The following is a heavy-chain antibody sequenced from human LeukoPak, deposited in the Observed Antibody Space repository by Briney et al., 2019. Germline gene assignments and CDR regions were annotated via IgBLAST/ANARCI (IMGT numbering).Heavy chain of an antibody. CDR1: GFTFSNYA. Sequence: PGGSLRLSCAASGFTFSNYAMAWVRQAPGKGLEWVSVIGGGGESTYNADSVKGRFTISRDKSKNTLYLQMNSLRAEDTAVYYCAKVGGIQLWLKKPFDYWGQGTLVTVSS. V-gene: IGHV3-23*01. CDR3: AKVGGIQLWLKKPFDY. D-gene: IGHD5-18*01. CDR2: IGGGGEST. J-gene: IGHJ4*02.